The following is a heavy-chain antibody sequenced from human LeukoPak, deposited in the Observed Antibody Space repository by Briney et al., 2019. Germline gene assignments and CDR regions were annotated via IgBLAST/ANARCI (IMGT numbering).Heavy chain of an antibody. CDR1: GGSISSGSYY. CDR2: IYTSGST. J-gene: IGHJ4*02. Sequence: PSQTLSLTCTVSGGSISSGSYYWSWIRRPAGKGLEWIGRIYTSGSTNYNPSLKSRVTISVDTSKNQFSLKLSSVTAADTAVYYCARDQGWYYDSSWVFDYWGQGTLVTVSS. D-gene: IGHD3-22*01. V-gene: IGHV4-61*02. CDR3: ARDQGWYYDSSWVFDY.